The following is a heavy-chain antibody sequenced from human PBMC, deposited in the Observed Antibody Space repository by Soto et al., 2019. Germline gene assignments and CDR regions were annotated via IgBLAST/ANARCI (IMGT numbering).Heavy chain of an antibody. D-gene: IGHD1-1*01. V-gene: IGHV3-7*01. Sequence: EVQLVESGGGLVQPGGSLRLSCAASGYSFSTYRMSWVRQAPGKGLEWVANIKQDGSEKHYVDSVRGRFTISRDNAKNSLFLRMNSLRAEDTAVYYCAREYTRTIDYWGQGTLVTVSS. CDR2: IKQDGSEK. CDR1: GYSFSTYR. CDR3: AREYTRTIDY. J-gene: IGHJ4*02.